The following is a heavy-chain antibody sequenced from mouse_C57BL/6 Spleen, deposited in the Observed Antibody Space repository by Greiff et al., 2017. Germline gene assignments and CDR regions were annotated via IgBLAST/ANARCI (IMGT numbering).Heavy chain of an antibody. Sequence: QVQLQQSGAELVKPGASVKISCKASGYAFSSYWMNWVKQRPGKGLEWIGQIYPGDGDTNYKGKFKGKSKLTADKSSSTGYMPMSSLTSEDSAVYFCAIDDYGSTYCYYAMDYWGQGTSGTVSS. CDR1: GYAFSSYW. CDR3: AIDDYGSTYCYYAMDY. CDR2: IYPGDGDT. D-gene: IGHD1-1*01. J-gene: IGHJ4*01. V-gene: IGHV1-80*01.